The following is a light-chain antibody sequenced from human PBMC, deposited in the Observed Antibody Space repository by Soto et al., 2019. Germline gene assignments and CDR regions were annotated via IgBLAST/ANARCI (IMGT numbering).Light chain of an antibody. J-gene: IGLJ2*01. CDR2: DVS. Sequence: QSALTQPRSVSGSPGQSVTISCTGTSSDVAAYNYVSWYQQHPGKAPKLLICDVSRRPSGVPDRFSGSTDGSSNSASLTISGLQTEDEADYYCQSYDSDFVVFGGGTKLTVL. V-gene: IGLV2-11*01. CDR3: QSYDSDFVV. CDR1: SSDVAAYNY.